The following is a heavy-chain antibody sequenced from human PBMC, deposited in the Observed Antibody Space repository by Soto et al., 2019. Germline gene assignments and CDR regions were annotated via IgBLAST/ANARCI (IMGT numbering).Heavy chain of an antibody. Sequence: QVQLVQSGAEVKKPGASVKVSCKTSGYTFTSYGVSWVRQAPGEGLAWVGWISGYIGNANYAQKLQGRVTRTTDTSTATAYMELRGLRSDDTAIYYCARGYFDYWGQGTLVTVSS. CDR3: ARGYFDY. J-gene: IGHJ4*02. CDR1: GYTFTSYG. V-gene: IGHV1-18*04. CDR2: ISGYIGNA.